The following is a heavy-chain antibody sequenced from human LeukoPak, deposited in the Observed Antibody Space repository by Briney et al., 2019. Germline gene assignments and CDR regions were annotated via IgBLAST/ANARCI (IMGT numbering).Heavy chain of an antibody. CDR2: IYNSGST. D-gene: IGHD1-14*01. Sequence: SVTLSLTRPLSVGSISSSYWIWIQLPPGTGLEWTGYIYNSGSTNYNPVLMSRVTTTLDIFSNLFSLKLGSVTAADTAVYYCARNHQGRTYYYYYYYMDVWGKGTTVTVSS. CDR3: ARNHQGRTYYYYYYYMDV. CDR1: VGSISSSY. V-gene: IGHV4-59*07. J-gene: IGHJ6*03.